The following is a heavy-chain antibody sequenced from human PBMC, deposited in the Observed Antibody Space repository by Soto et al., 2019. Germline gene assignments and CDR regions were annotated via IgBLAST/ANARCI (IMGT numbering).Heavy chain of an antibody. CDR1: GYTFTSYD. V-gene: IGHV1-8*01. Sequence: ASVKVSCKASGYTFTSYDINWVRQATGQGLEWMGWMNPNSGNTGYAQKFQGRVTMTRNTSISTAYMELSSLRSEDTAVYYCARVSSSPLNFDYWGQGALVTVSS. CDR2: MNPNSGNT. D-gene: IGHD6-13*01. CDR3: ARVSSSPLNFDY. J-gene: IGHJ4*02.